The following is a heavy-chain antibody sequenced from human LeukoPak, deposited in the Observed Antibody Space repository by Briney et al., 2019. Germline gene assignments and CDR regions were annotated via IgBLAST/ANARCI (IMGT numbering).Heavy chain of an antibody. CDR3: ARGSVTVRYFDY. V-gene: IGHV4-34*01. CDR2: INHSGST. Sequence: KPSGTLSLTCAVYGGSFSGYYWSWIRQPPGKGLEWIGEINHSGSTNYNPSLKSRVTISVDTSKNQFSLKLSSVTAADTAVYYCARGSVTVRYFDYWGQGTLVTVSS. CDR1: GGSFSGYY. J-gene: IGHJ4*02. D-gene: IGHD3-10*01.